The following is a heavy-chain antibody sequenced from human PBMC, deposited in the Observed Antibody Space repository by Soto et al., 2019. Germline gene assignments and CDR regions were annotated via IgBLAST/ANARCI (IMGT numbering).Heavy chain of an antibody. CDR2: IYYSGST. Sequence: PSETLSLTCTVSGDSISKYYCSWIRQSPGKGLEWIGYIYYSGSTNYNPSLKSRVTISIDKSKNQFSLKLTSVTAADTAVYYCAVRSMAVVTEYWGQGTLVTVSS. CDR3: AVRSMAVVTEY. CDR1: GDSISKYY. J-gene: IGHJ4*02. V-gene: IGHV4-59*01. D-gene: IGHD3-22*01.